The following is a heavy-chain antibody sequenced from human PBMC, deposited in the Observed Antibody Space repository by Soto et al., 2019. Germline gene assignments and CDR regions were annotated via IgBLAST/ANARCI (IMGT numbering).Heavy chain of an antibody. CDR1: GFLFINAW. J-gene: IGHJ5*02. V-gene: IGHV3-15*07. CDR3: TTTYTGGSFYT. D-gene: IGHD1-26*01. CDR2: IKSETGGGTT. Sequence: EVQVVESGGGLVQPGKSLRHSCAASGFLFINAWMNWVRQAPGKGLEWVGRIKSETGGGTTDYAAPVKGRFTIARDDSKNMLYLQMNSLKTEDTAVYYCTTTYTGGSFYTWGQGTLVTVSS.